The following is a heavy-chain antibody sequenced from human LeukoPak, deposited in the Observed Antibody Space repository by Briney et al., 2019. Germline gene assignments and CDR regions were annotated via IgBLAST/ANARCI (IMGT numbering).Heavy chain of an antibody. V-gene: IGHV3-33*01. CDR3: VSLLSDYGDNRVH. CDR1: GFTFSSYG. CDR2: KWYDGSNK. J-gene: IGHJ4*02. D-gene: IGHD4-23*01. Sequence: GRSLRLSCAASGFTFSSYGMHWVRQAPGKGLEWVAVKWYDGSNKYYADSVKGRFTISRDNSKNTLYLQMNSLRAEDTAVYYCVSLLSDYGDNRVHWGQGTLVTVSS.